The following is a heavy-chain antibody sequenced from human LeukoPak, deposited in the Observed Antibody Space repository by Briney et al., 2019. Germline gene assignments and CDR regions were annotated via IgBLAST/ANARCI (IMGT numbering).Heavy chain of an antibody. J-gene: IGHJ6*02. Sequence: GSLRLSCAASGFTFSSYSMNWVRQAPGKGLEWVSSISSSSSYIYYADSVTGRFTISRDNAKNSLYLQMNSLRAEDTAVYYCARAKPYYGMDVWGQGTTVTVSS. CDR1: GFTFSSYS. CDR2: ISSSSSYI. V-gene: IGHV3-21*01. CDR3: ARAKPYYGMDV.